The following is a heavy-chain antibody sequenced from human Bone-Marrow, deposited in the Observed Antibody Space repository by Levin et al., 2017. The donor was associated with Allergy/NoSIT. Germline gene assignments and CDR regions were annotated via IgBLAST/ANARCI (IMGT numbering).Heavy chain of an antibody. CDR2: ISAGGTT. V-gene: IGHV3-23*01. D-gene: IGHD1-14*01. CDR3: AKDDGTHGDYFYGMDV. CDR1: GFTFSSYA. Sequence: GESLKISCAASGFTFSSYAMDWVRQAPGKGLEWVSVISAGGTTYYADSVKGRFTISRDNSKNTLYLQMNSLRVEDTAVYYCAKDDGTHGDYFYGMDVWGQGTTVTVS. J-gene: IGHJ6*02.